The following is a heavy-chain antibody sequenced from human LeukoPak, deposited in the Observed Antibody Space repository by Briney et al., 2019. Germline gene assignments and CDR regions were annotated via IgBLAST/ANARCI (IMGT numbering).Heavy chain of an antibody. CDR2: ISYDGSNK. Sequence: GGSLRLSCAASGFTFSSYGMHWVRQAPGKGLEWVAVISYDGSNKYYADSVKGRFTISRDNSKNTLYLQMNSLRAEDTAVYYCAKDLQYCSGGSCRPDYWGQGTLVTVSS. V-gene: IGHV3-30*18. CDR1: GFTFSSYG. CDR3: AKDLQYCSGGSCRPDY. J-gene: IGHJ4*02. D-gene: IGHD2-15*01.